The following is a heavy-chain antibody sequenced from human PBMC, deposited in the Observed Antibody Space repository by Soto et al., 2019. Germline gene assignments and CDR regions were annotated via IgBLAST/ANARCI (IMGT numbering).Heavy chain of an antibody. CDR3: ARGPYSNGYWGAYFDY. CDR1: VGSIVYYY. D-gene: IGHD6-19*01. J-gene: IGHJ4*02. Sequence: SETLSLTCTVSVGSIVYYYWSWIRQPPGKGLEWIGYIYYSGSTNYNPSLKSRVTISVDTSTNQFSLKLTSVTAADTAVYYCARGPYSNGYWGAYFDYWGQGSLVTVSS. CDR2: IYYSGST. V-gene: IGHV4-59*01.